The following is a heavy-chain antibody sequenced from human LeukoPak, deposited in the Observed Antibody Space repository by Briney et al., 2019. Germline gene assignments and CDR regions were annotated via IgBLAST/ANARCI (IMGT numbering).Heavy chain of an antibody. CDR1: GFTFSSYE. CDR2: ISISGSTI. V-gene: IGHV3-48*03. CDR3: ARNSSPGGNYHYYYYYYMDV. Sequence: GGTLRLSCAASGFTFSSYEMNWVRQAPGKGLEWVSYISISGSTIYYADSVKGRFTISRDNAKNSLYLQMNSLRAEDTALYHCARNSSPGGNYHYYYYYYMDVWGKGTTVTISS. J-gene: IGHJ6*03. D-gene: IGHD4-23*01.